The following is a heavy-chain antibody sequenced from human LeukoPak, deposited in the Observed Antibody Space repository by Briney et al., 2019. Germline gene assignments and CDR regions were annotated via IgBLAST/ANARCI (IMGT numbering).Heavy chain of an antibody. J-gene: IGHJ6*02. CDR1: GFTFSSYG. V-gene: IGHV3-30*18. CDR3: AEGGYSGYDHDGGPIFYYYYGMDV. D-gene: IGHD5-12*01. CDR2: ISYDGSNK. Sequence: GGSLRLSCAASGFTFSSYGMHWVRQAPGKGLEWVAVISYDGSNKYYADSVKGRFTISRDNSKNTLYLQMNSLRAEDTAVYYCAEGGYSGYDHDGGPIFYYYYGMDVWGQGTTVTVSS.